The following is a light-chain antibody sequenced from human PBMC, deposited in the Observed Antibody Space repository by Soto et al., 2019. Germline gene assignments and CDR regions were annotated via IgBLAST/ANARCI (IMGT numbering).Light chain of an antibody. Sequence: QLVLTQSPSASASLGASVKLTCTLSSGHSRYAIAWHQQQPEKGPRYLMKIDSDGGHTKGDGIPHRFSGSRSGADCYLTISSLQSEDEAVYYCQTWDTGILFGGGTKLTVL. CDR1: SGHSRYA. J-gene: IGLJ3*02. V-gene: IGLV4-69*01. CDR2: IDSDGGH. CDR3: QTWDTGIL.